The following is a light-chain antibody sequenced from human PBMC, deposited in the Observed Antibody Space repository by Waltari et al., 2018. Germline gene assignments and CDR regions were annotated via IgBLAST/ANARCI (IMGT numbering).Light chain of an antibody. CDR3: LQSSQWPYA. CDR2: KVS. J-gene: IGKJ2*01. Sequence: DVVMTQSPLSLAVTLGQPASISCWSSQSLVQSDGNTFLNWFHQRPGQSPRRLIHKVSNRDSGVPDRFSGSGSGTDFTLKISRVEAEDVGIYYCLQSSQWPYAFGQGTKLEIK. V-gene: IGKV2-30*02. CDR1: QSLVQSDGNTF.